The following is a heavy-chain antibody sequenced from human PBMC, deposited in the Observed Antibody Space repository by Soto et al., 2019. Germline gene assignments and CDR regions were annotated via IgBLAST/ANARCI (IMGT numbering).Heavy chain of an antibody. V-gene: IGHV1-3*01. CDR1: GYTLTTYS. CDR3: ARVNTGAFDI. D-gene: IGHD1-1*01. J-gene: IGHJ3*02. CDR2: MNPLNGDT. Sequence: QVQLVQSGAEVKKPGATVKDSCKPSGYTLTTYSMHWVRQAPGQRLEWMGWMNPLNGDTKYSQRFQGILTFIRDTPASTAYMELSSLRSEATAIYYCARVNTGAFDICGQGTMVTVSS.